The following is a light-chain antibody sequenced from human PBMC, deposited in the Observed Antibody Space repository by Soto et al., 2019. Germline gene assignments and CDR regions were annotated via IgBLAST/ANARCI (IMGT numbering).Light chain of an antibody. CDR2: KAS. CDR1: LSISSY. V-gene: IGKV1-5*03. J-gene: IGKJ4*01. Sequence: DIQMTQSPSTLSASVGDRVTITCRASLSISSYLAWYQQKPGKAPNLLIYKASSLESGVPSRFSGSGSGTEFTLTISSLQPDDFATYYCQQYNTYPLTFGGGTKVEIQ. CDR3: QQYNTYPLT.